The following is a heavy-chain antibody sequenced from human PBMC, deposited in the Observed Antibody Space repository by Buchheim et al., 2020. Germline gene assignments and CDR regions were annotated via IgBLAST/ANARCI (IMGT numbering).Heavy chain of an antibody. CDR3: AREGGIGYCSGGSCYDFDY. V-gene: IGHV4-39*02. CDR2: IYYSGST. CDR1: GGSISSSSYY. Sequence: QLQLQESGPGLVKPSETLSLTCTVSGGSISSSSYYWGWIRQRPGKGLEWIGSIYYSGSTYYNTSLKSRVTISVDTSKTHVSLKLISVTAADTAVYYCAREGGIGYCSGGSCYDFDYWGQGTL. D-gene: IGHD2-15*01. J-gene: IGHJ4*02.